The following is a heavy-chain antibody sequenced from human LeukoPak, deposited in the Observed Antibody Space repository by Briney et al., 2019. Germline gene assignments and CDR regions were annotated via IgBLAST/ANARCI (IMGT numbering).Heavy chain of an antibody. D-gene: IGHD2-2*01. CDR1: GDSVSSNSVT. CDR3: ARRLTQYDCFDP. V-gene: IGHV6-1*01. Sequence: SQTLSLTCALSGDSVSSNSVTWNWLRQSPSRGLEWLGRTYYRSTWYNDYAVSVRGRITVNPDTSKNQFSLHLNSVTLEDTAVYYCARRLTQYDCFDPWGQGILVTVSS. CDR2: TYYRSTWYN. J-gene: IGHJ5*02.